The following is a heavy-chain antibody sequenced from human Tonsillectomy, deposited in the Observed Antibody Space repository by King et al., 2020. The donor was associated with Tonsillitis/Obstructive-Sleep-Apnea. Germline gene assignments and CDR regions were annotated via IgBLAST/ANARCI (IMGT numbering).Heavy chain of an antibody. D-gene: IGHD2-15*01. CDR1: GFAFSNYW. J-gene: IGHJ3*01. CDR3: TRDLVSGVPDAFDL. V-gene: IGHV3-74*01. CDR2: SQIDGSAT. Sequence: VQLVESGGGLVQPGGSLRLSCAASGFAFSNYWMHWVRQAPGKGLVWVSRSQIDGSATNYADSVKGRFTISRDNTKNTVYLQMNGLRAADTAVYYCTRDLVSGVPDAFDLWGQGTMVTVSS.